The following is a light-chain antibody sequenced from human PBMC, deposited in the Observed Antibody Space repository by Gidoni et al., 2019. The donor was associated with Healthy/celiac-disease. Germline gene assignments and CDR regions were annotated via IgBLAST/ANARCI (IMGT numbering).Light chain of an antibody. CDR1: QSISSY. CDR3: QQSYSTSVT. J-gene: IGKJ1*01. CDR2: AAS. Sequence: DTQMTQSPSSLSASVGDRVTITCRASQSISSYLNWYQQKPGKAPKLLIYAASSLQSGVPSRFSGSGSGTDFTLTISSLQPEDFATYYCQQSYSTSVTFGQGTKVEIK. V-gene: IGKV1-39*01.